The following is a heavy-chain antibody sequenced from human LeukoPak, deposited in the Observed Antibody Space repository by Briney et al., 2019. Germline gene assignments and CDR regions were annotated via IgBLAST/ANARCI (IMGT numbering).Heavy chain of an antibody. V-gene: IGHV3-30*18. CDR3: AKDDSSSGGGSDY. J-gene: IGHJ4*02. D-gene: IGHD6-13*01. CDR2: ISYDGSNE. Sequence: GGSLRLSCAASGFTFRSFGMHWVRQAPGKGLEWVALISYDGSNEYYADSVKGRFTISRDNSKNTLHLQMNSLRAEDTALYYCAKDDSSSGGGSDYWGQGTLVTVSS. CDR1: GFTFRSFG.